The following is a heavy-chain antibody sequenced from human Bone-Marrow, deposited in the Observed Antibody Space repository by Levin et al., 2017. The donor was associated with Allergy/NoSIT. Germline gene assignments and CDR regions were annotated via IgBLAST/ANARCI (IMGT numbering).Heavy chain of an antibody. CDR3: VRGIIGDVRVAHKEAFDV. CDR1: GFTFSDYS. D-gene: IGHD2/OR15-2a*01. Sequence: GASVKVSCIVSGFTFSDYSIYWVRQAPGKGLEWISSISSDSSDLYYADSVKGRFTISRDNAKNSLNLLVSSLRAEDTAVYHCVRGIIGDVRVAHKEAFDVWGQGTMVTVSS. CDR2: ISSDSSDL. V-gene: IGHV3-21*01. J-gene: IGHJ3*01.